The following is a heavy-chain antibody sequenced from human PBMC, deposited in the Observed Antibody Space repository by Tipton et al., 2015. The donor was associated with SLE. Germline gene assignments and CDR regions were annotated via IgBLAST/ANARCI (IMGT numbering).Heavy chain of an antibody. CDR2: ISYDGTYK. Sequence: SLRLSCAASGFTFSNYALHWVRQAPGKGLAWVAVISYDGTYKYYADSVKGRLTISRDNSKNTLYLQMNSLRAEDTAVYYCAKGGSSDAFDIWGQGTMVTVSS. J-gene: IGHJ3*02. CDR1: GFTFSNYA. V-gene: IGHV3-30-3*01. CDR3: AKGGSSDAFDI. D-gene: IGHD6-6*01.